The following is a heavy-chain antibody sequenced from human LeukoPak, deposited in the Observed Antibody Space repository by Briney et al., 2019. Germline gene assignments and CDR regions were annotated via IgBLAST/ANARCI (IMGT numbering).Heavy chain of an antibody. CDR2: ISGSGGST. CDR3: AKDQVWIVVGSFDY. V-gene: IGHV3-23*01. CDR1: GFTFSSYA. D-gene: IGHD3-22*01. Sequence: PGGSLRLSCAASGFTFSSYAMSWVRQAPGKGLEWVSGISGSGGSTYYADSVKGRFTISRDNSKNTLYPQMTSLRAEDTAVYYCAKDQVWIVVGSFDYWGQGTLVTVSS. J-gene: IGHJ4*02.